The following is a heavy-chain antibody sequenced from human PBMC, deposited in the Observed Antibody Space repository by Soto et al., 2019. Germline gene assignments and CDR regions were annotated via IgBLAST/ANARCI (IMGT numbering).Heavy chain of an antibody. V-gene: IGHV4-39*01. J-gene: IGHJ6*02. D-gene: IGHD2-2*01. CDR2: FYYSENT. Sequence: PSETLSLTWSVFGGSISSMSYSWGRIRKTPGKGLEWIGTFYYSENTYYNPSLKSRVTISVDTSKNQFSLKLSSVTAADTAVYYCAKLAGYCSGNSCHGDYAMDVWGQGTTVTVSS. CDR3: AKLAGYCSGNSCHGDYAMDV. CDR1: GGSISSMSYS.